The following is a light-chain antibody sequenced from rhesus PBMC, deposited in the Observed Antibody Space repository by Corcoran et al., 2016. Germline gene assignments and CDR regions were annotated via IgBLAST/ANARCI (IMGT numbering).Light chain of an antibody. Sequence: DIVMTQTPLSLPVTPGESASISCRSSQSLLDSYGFTHLHWYLQQPGQSPQLLIYLGSSRAPGVPDRVSGSGSGTNFKMTISSVEAEDGGLYYCMQTLQTPFTFGPGTKLEIK. V-gene: IGKV2-78*01. CDR3: MQTLQTPFT. CDR1: QSLLDSYGFTH. J-gene: IGKJ3*01. CDR2: LGS.